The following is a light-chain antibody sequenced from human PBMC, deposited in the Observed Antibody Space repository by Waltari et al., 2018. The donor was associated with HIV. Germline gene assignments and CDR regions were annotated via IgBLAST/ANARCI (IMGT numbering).Light chain of an antibody. V-gene: IGLV2-23*01. J-gene: IGLJ2*01. CDR2: EGI. CDR3: SSHGGSSNWL. Sequence: QSALTQPASVSGSPGQSITISCTGTSSDIGNYNLVSWYQQHPGKAPKLIIYEGIKRPSGVSNRISGSKSANTASLTISGLQAEDEADYFCSSHGGSSNWLFGGGTKLTVL. CDR1: SSDIGNYNL.